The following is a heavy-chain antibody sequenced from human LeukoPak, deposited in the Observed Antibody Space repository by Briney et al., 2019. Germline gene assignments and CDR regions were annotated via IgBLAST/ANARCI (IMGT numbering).Heavy chain of an antibody. V-gene: IGHV4-38-2*01. D-gene: IGHD3-3*01. CDR2: IYYSGNT. J-gene: IGHJ4*02. CDR3: ARASTYYDFSL. Sequence: SETLSLTCAVSGYSISSTFYWAWIRQPPGKGLEWIGSIYYSGNTNYNPSLKSRVTMSIDTSKNQFSLKLTSVTPADTAVYYCARASTYYDFSLWGQGTLVTVSS. CDR1: GYSISSTFY.